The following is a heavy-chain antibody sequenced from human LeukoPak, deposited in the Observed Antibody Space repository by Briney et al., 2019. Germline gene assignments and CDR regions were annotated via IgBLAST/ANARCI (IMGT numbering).Heavy chain of an antibody. V-gene: IGHV1-69*04. J-gene: IGHJ4*02. CDR2: IIPILGIA. Sequence: SVKVSCKASGGTFSSYAISWVRQAPGQGLEWMGRIIPILGIANYAQKFQGRVTMTRDTSISTAYMELSRLRSDDTAVYYCARGSAFYDFWSGPPDYWGQGTLVTVSS. D-gene: IGHD3-3*01. CDR3: ARGSAFYDFWSGPPDY. CDR1: GGTFSSYA.